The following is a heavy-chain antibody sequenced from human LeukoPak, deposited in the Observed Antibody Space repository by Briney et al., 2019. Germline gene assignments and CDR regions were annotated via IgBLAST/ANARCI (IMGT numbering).Heavy chain of an antibody. V-gene: IGHV3-30*02. CDR1: GFTFSSYC. CDR3: AKDPLYYDFWSGYSDY. J-gene: IGHJ4*02. CDR2: IRYDGSNK. Sequence: GGSLRLSCAASGFTFSSYCMHWVRQAPGKGLEWVAFIRYDGSNKYYADSVKGRFTISRDNSKNTLYLQMNSLRAEDTAVYYCAKDPLYYDFWSGYSDYWGQGTLVTVSS. D-gene: IGHD3-3*01.